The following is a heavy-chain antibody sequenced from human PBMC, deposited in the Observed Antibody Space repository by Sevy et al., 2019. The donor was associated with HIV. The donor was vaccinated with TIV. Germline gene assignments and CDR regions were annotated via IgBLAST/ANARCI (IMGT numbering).Heavy chain of an antibody. Sequence: GGSLRLSCAASGFTFSSYGMHWVRQAPGKGLEWVALISNGGSNKYYADSVKGRFTISRDNSKNTLYLQMNSLRAEDTAVYYCAKEYCSSTSCYPNHYYGMDVWGQGTTVTVSS. D-gene: IGHD2-2*01. J-gene: IGHJ6*02. V-gene: IGHV3-30*18. CDR3: AKEYCSSTSCYPNHYYGMDV. CDR2: ISNGGSNK. CDR1: GFTFSSYG.